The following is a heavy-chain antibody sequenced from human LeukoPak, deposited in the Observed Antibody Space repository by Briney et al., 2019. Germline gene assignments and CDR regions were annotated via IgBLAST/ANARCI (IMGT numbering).Heavy chain of an antibody. V-gene: IGHV4-28*01. CDR1: GYSISSSNW. D-gene: IGHD2-2*01. CDR2: IYYSGST. CDR3: ASVVPAASMALDP. Sequence: SGTLSLTCAVSGYSISSSNWWGWIRQPLGKGLEWIGYIYYSGSTYYNPSLKSRVTMSVDTSKNQFSLKLSSVTAVDTAVYYCASVVPAASMALDPWGQGTLVTVSS. J-gene: IGHJ5*02.